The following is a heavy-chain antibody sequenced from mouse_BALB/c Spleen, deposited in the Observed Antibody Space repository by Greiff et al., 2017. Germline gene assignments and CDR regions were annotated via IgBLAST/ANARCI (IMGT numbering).Heavy chain of an antibody. D-gene: IGHD2-3*01. V-gene: IGHV1-62-2*01. Sequence: VKLQESGAELVKPGASVKLSCKASGYTFTEYIIHWVKQRSGQGLEWIGWFYPGSGSIKYNEKFKGKATLTADKSSNTAYMQLSSLTSEDSAVYFCARGNDGYFDDWGEGTTLTVSS. CDR1: GYTFTEYI. CDR2: FYPGSGSI. CDR3: ARGNDGYFDD. J-gene: IGHJ2*01.